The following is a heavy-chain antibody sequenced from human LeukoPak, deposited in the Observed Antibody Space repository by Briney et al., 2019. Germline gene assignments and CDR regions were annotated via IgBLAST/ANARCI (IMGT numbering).Heavy chain of an antibody. J-gene: IGHJ4*02. CDR3: ARVYYDSSGYFHFDY. Sequence: ASVKVSCKASGYTFTSYYMHWVRQAPGQGLEWMGIINPSGGSTSYAQKFQGRVTMTRDASTSTVYMELSSLRSEDTAVYYCARVYYDSSGYFHFDYWGQGTLVTVSS. CDR1: GYTFTSYY. D-gene: IGHD3-22*01. V-gene: IGHV1-46*01. CDR2: INPSGGST.